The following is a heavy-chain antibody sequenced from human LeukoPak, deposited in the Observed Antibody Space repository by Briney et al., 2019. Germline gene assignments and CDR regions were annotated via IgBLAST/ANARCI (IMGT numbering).Heavy chain of an antibody. CDR2: INHGGST. D-gene: IGHD3-10*01. CDR1: GGSFSGYY. V-gene: IGHV4-34*01. Sequence: SETLSLTCAVYGGSFSGYYWSWIRQPPGKGLEWIGEINHGGSTNYNPSLKSRVTISVDTSKNQFSLKLSSVTAADTAVYYCARATPKYGSGRGGLDYWGQGTLVTVSS. J-gene: IGHJ4*02. CDR3: ARATPKYGSGRGGLDY.